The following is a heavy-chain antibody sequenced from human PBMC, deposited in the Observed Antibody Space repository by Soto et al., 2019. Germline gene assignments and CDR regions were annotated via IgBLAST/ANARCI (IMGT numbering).Heavy chain of an antibody. CDR3: ARTIDPYDSSGYYFGLY. V-gene: IGHV4-31*03. CDR2: IYYSGST. CDR1: GGSISSGGYY. Sequence: SETLSLTCTVSGGSISSGGYYWSWIRQHPGKGLEWIGYIYYSGSTYYNPSLKSRVTISVDTSKNQFSLKLSSVTAADTAVYYCARTIDPYDSSGYYFGLYWGQGTLVTVSS. D-gene: IGHD3-22*01. J-gene: IGHJ4*02.